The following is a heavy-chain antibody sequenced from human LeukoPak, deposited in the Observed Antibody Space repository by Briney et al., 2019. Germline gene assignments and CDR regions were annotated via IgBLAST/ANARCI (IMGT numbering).Heavy chain of an antibody. V-gene: IGHV4-4*08. CDR3: ARDLGGSYRPYYYYMDV. CDR2: IYTSGST. J-gene: IGHJ6*03. Sequence: SETLSLTCTVSGGSISSYYWSWIRQPPGKGLEWIGYIYTSGSTNYNPSLKSRVTMSVDTSKNQFSLKLSSVTAADTAVYYCARDLGGSYRPYYYYMDVWGKGTTVTISS. D-gene: IGHD1-26*01. CDR1: GGSISSYY.